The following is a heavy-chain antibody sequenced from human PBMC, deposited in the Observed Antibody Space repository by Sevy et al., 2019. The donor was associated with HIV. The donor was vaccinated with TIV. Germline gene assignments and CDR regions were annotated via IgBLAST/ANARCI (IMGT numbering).Heavy chain of an antibody. CDR3: ARVVGRGEYLIYASLDY. D-gene: IGHD2-15*01. CDR2: ISYDGVNQ. CDR1: GFSFSYYP. J-gene: IGHJ4*02. Sequence: GGSLRLSCAASGFSFSYYPMHWVRQAPGKGLEWVALISYDGVNQYYAASVKGRFTVSRVKSKNTLYMEMNNMRTEDTAVYYCARVVGRGEYLIYASLDYWGQGTLVTVSS. V-gene: IGHV3-30*01.